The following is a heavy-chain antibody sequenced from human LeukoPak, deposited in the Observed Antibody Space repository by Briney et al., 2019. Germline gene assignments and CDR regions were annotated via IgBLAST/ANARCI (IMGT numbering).Heavy chain of an antibody. V-gene: IGHV1-69*13. Sequence: SVKVSCKASGGTFSSYAISWVRQAPGQGLEWMGGIIPIFGTANYAQKFQGRVTITADESTSTAYVELSSLRSEDTAVYYCARVASYYYDSSGYYGYFQHWGQGTLVTVSS. D-gene: IGHD3-22*01. CDR2: IIPIFGTA. J-gene: IGHJ1*01. CDR1: GGTFSSYA. CDR3: ARVASYYYDSSGYYGYFQH.